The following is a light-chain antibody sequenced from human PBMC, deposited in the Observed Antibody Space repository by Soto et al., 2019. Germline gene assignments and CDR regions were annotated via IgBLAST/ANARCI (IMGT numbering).Light chain of an antibody. Sequence: EIVMTQSPATLSVSPGERVTLSCRANESLSTYLAWYQQKPGQAPRLLIYGASTKATGIPARFSGSGSATDFTLTISSLQSEDFAVYYCQSYNDWPFTFGQGTKLEI. J-gene: IGKJ2*01. CDR2: GAS. CDR3: QSYNDWPFT. V-gene: IGKV3-15*01. CDR1: ESLSTY.